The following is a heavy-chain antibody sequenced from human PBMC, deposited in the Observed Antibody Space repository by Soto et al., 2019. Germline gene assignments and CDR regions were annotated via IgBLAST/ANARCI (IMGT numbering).Heavy chain of an antibody. D-gene: IGHD5-18*01. CDR1: GGSISSSSYY. J-gene: IGHJ4*02. Sequence: PSETLSLTCTVSGGSISSSSYYWGWIRQPPGKGLEWIGSIYYSGSTYYNPSLKSRVTISVDTSKNQFSLKLSSVTAADTDVYYCARGYTLFHHWGQGTLVTVSS. CDR3: ARGYTLFHH. V-gene: IGHV4-39*01. CDR2: IYYSGST.